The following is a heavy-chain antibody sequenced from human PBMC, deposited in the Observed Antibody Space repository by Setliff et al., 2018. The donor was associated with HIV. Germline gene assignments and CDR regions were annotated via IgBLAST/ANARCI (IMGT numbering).Heavy chain of an antibody. CDR2: IYSDGST. Sequence: GGSLRLSCAASGFTVSTYYMSWVRQAPGKGLEWVPTIYSDGSTYHADSVNGRFTLSRDISENALYLQIDSLRPEDTAVYYCARLRLFSSALDYWGQGTLVTVSS. CDR1: GFTVSTYY. J-gene: IGHJ4*02. D-gene: IGHD2-2*01. CDR3: ARLRLFSSALDY. V-gene: IGHV3-66*02.